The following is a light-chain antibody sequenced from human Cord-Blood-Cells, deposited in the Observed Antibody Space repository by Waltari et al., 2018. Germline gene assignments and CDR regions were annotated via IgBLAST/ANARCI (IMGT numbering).Light chain of an antibody. V-gene: IGLV2-23*01. CDR1: SSVVGGYNL. CDR3: CSYAGSSTLV. J-gene: IGLJ2*01. Sequence: QSALPQPTSVSGPPGQSITISCTGTSSVVGGYNLSSWYQHTPGKAPNLMIYEGSKRPSGVSNRFSGSKSGNTASLTISGLQAEDEADYYCCSYAGSSTLVFGGGTKLTVL. CDR2: EGS.